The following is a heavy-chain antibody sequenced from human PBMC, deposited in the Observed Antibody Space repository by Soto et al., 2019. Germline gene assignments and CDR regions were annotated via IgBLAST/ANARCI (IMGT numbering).Heavy chain of an antibody. D-gene: IGHD3-16*01. CDR2: RSRDGFGA. J-gene: IGHJ4*02. CDR1: GFSLSPYW. CDR3: ARDLGGPDY. V-gene: IGHV3-74*03. Sequence: EVHLEESGGGLVQPGGSLRLSCAASGFSLSPYWMHWVRQVPGRGLEWVARRSRDGFGAAYADSVKGRFFISRDIARNTLSLQMNSLRADDTAVYYCARDLGGPDYWGRGTSVTVSS.